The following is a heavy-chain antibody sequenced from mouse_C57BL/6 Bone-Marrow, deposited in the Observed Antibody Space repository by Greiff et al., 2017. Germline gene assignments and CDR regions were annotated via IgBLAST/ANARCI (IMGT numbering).Heavy chain of an antibody. Sequence: EVQGVESGGGLVKPGVSLKLSCAASGFTFSDYAMHWVRQAPEKGLEWVAYISSGSSTIYYADTVKGRFTISRDNAKNTLFLQMTSLRSEDTAMYYCARYYDYDGDYWGQGTTLTVSS. CDR3: ARYYDYDGDY. V-gene: IGHV5-17*01. CDR2: ISSGSSTI. D-gene: IGHD2-4*01. CDR1: GFTFSDYA. J-gene: IGHJ2*01.